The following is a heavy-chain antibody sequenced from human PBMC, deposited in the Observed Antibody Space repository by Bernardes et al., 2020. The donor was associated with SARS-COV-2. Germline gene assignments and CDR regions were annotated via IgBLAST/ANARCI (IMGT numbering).Heavy chain of an antibody. D-gene: IGHD3-10*01. Sequence: GGSLRLSRAASGFTFSDYYMSWIRRAPGKGLEWVSYISSRGTIIYYADSVKGRVTISRDNAKNSLYLQMNRLRADDTAVYFCARDTGSGSSYVVDYWGQGTLVTVSS. CDR2: ISSRGTII. J-gene: IGHJ4*02. CDR1: GFTFSDYY. CDR3: ARDTGSGSSYVVDY. V-gene: IGHV3-11*01.